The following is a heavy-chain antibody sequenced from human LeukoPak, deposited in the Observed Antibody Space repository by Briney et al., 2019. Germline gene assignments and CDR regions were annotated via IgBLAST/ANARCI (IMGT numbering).Heavy chain of an antibody. Sequence: PSETLSLTCAVSGGSFSGYYWSWIRQPPGKGLEWIGEINHSGSTNYNPSLKSRVTISVDTSKNQFSLKLSSVTAADTAVYYCARVGAVVTATPYYFDYWGQGTLVTVSA. D-gene: IGHD2-21*02. V-gene: IGHV4-34*01. CDR3: ARVGAVVTATPYYFDY. J-gene: IGHJ4*02. CDR2: INHSGST. CDR1: GGSFSGYY.